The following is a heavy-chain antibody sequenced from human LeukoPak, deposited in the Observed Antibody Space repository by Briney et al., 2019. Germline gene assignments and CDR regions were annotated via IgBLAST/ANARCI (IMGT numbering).Heavy chain of an antibody. V-gene: IGHV1-8*01. CDR1: GYTFTTYD. CDR2: MNPNNGDT. Sequence: ASVKVSCKASGYTFTTYDINWVRQATGQGLEWMGWMNPNNGDTGCAQKFQGRVTITWNTSISTAYMELSSLRSEDTAVYYCARWYCRDGSCYSGDPWGQGTLVTVSS. J-gene: IGHJ5*02. CDR3: ARWYCRDGSCYSGDP. D-gene: IGHD2-15*01.